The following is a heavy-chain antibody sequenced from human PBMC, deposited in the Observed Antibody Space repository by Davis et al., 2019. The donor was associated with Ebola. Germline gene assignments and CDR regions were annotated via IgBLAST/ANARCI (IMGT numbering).Heavy chain of an antibody. CDR1: GFTFSDYY. V-gene: IGHV3-11*01. J-gene: IGHJ4*02. Sequence: PGGSLRLSCGASGFTFSDYYMSWIRQAPGKGLEWFSYISSSGSTMYYADSLKGRLTISRDNAKNSLYLQMNSLRAEDTAVYYCARTYSSSWNYYFDYWGQGTLVTVSS. CDR3: ARTYSSSWNYYFDY. CDR2: ISSSGSTM. D-gene: IGHD6-13*01.